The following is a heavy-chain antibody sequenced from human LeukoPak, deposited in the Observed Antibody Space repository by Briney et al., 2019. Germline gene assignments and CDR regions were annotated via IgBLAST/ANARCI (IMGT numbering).Heavy chain of an antibody. CDR2: INPNSGGT. CDR1: GYTFTGYY. Sequence: ASVKVSCKASGYTFTGYYMHWVRQAPGQGLEWMGRINPNSGGTNYAQKFQGRVTMTRDMSMSTAYMELSRLRSDDTAVYYCAGEDNSSGYRPFDIWGQGTMVTVPS. CDR3: AGEDNSSGYRPFDI. V-gene: IGHV1-2*06. D-gene: IGHD3-22*01. J-gene: IGHJ3*02.